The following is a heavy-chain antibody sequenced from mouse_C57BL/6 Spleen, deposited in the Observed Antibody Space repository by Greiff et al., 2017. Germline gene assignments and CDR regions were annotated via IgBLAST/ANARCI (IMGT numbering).Heavy chain of an antibody. V-gene: IGHV1-80*01. CDR2: IYPGDGDT. CDR1: GYAFSSYW. J-gene: IGHJ2*01. CDR3: ARNYYGSSLWGYFDY. D-gene: IGHD1-1*01. Sequence: QVQLQQSGAELVKPGASVKISCKASGYAFSSYWMNWVKQRPGKGLEWIGQIYPGDGDTNYNGKFKGKATLTADKSSSTAYMQLSSLTSEDSAVYFCARNYYGSSLWGYFDYWGQGTTLTVSS.